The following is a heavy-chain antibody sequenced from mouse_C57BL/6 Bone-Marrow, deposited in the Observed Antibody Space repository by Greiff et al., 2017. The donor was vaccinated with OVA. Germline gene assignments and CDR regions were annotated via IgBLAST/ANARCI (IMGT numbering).Heavy chain of an antibody. CDR2: IYPRDGST. CDR3: ARGGTVVDWYFDV. Sequence: VQLQQSDAELVKPGASVKISCKVSGYTFTDHTIHWMKQRPEQGLEWIGYIYPRDGSTKSNEKFKGKATLTADKSSSTAYMQLNSLPSEDSAVYFCARGGTVVDWYFDVWGTGTTVTVSS. V-gene: IGHV1-78*01. J-gene: IGHJ1*03. CDR1: GYTFTDHT. D-gene: IGHD1-1*01.